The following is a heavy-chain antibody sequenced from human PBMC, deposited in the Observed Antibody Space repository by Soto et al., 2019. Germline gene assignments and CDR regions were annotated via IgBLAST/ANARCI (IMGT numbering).Heavy chain of an antibody. CDR1: GFTFSDYY. Sequence: EVQLVESGGGLVQPGGSLRLSCVASGFTFSDYYIDWVRQAPGKGLEWVGRIKDKANRYTAEYAASGKGRFTISRDDSKTTLYIQMNSLKAEDTAVYYCTTEGALPGPVFDYWGQGTLVTVSS. CDR3: TTEGALPGPVFDY. J-gene: IGHJ4*02. CDR2: IKDKANRYTA. V-gene: IGHV3-72*01. D-gene: IGHD3-16*01.